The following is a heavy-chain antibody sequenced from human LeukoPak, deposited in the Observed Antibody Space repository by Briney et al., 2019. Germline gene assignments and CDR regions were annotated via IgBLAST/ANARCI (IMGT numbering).Heavy chain of an antibody. D-gene: IGHD2-15*01. J-gene: IGHJ6*02. Sequence: SVKVSCKASGGTFSSYAISWVRQAPRQGLEWMGRIIPILGIANYAQKFQGRVTITADKSTSTAYMELSSLRSEDTAVYYCARFRQLCSGGSCYQAYYYYYGMDVWGQGTTVTVSS. CDR2: IIPILGIA. CDR1: GGTFSSYA. V-gene: IGHV1-69*04. CDR3: ARFRQLCSGGSCYQAYYYYYGMDV.